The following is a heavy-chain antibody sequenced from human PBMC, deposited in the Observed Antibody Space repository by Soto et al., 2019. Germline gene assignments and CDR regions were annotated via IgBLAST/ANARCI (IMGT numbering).Heavy chain of an antibody. CDR3: ARAYGSGSYYNSYYFDY. D-gene: IGHD3-10*01. J-gene: IGHJ4*02. CDR2: INHSGST. V-gene: IGHV4-34*01. Sequence: SETLSLTCAVYGGSFSGYYWSWIRQPPGKGLEWIGEINHSGSTNYNPSLKSRVTISVDTSKNQFSLKLSSVTAADTAVYYCARAYGSGSYYNSYYFDYWGQGTLVTVSS. CDR1: GGSFSGYY.